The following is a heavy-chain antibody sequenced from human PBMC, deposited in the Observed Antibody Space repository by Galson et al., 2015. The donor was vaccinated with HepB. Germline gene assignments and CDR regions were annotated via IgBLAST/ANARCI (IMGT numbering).Heavy chain of an antibody. CDR2: ISSSSSTI. V-gene: IGHV3-48*02. J-gene: IGHJ5*02. CDR1: GFTFSSYA. CDR3: ARGEDYGDLNWFDP. Sequence: SLRLSCAASGFTFSSYAMSWVRQAPGKGLEWVSYISSSSSTIYYADSVKGRFTISRDNAKNSLYLQMNSLRDEDTAVYYCARGEDYGDLNWFDPWGQGTLVTVSS. D-gene: IGHD4-17*01.